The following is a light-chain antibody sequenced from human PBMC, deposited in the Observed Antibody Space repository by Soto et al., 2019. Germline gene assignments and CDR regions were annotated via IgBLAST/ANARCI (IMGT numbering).Light chain of an antibody. Sequence: EIVLTQSPGTLSLSPGERATLSCRASQRIENDWLVWYQQIPGQPPRLLIYDVFNRATGIPDRFSGSGSGTDFTLTISRLEAEDSAVYYCQQYGSAPNTFGQGTKLEIK. CDR1: QRIENDW. J-gene: IGKJ2*01. CDR2: DVF. V-gene: IGKV3-20*01. CDR3: QQYGSAPNT.